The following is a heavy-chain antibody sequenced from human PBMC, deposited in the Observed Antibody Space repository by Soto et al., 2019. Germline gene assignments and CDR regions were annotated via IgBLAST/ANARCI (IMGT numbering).Heavy chain of an antibody. V-gene: IGHV6-1*01. D-gene: IGHD2-2*02. CDR2: TYYRSKWYN. Sequence: SQTLSLTCAISGDSVSSNSAAWNWIRQSPSRGLEWLGRTYYRSKWYNDYAVSVKSRITINPDTSKNQFSLQLKSVTPEDTAVYYCARDRGYCSSTSCSTYYYYYYMDVWGKGTTVTVSS. CDR3: ARDRGYCSSTSCSTYYYYYYMDV. CDR1: GDSVSSNSAA. J-gene: IGHJ6*03.